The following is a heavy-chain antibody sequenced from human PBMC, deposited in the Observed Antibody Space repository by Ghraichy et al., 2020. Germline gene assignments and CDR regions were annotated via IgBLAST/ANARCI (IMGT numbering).Heavy chain of an antibody. V-gene: IGHV5-51*01. CDR3: ARHGRYYYYGMDV. CDR2: IYPGDSDT. CDR1: GYSFTSYW. Sequence: GESLNISCKGSGYSFTSYWIGWVRQMPGKGLEWMGIIYPGDSDTRYSPSFQGQVTISADKSISTAYLQWSSLKASDTAMYYCARHGRYYYYGMDVWGQGTTVTVSS. J-gene: IGHJ6*02.